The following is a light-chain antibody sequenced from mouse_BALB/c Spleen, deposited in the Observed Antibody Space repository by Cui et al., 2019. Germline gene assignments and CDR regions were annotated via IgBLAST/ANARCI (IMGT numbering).Light chain of an antibody. Sequence: ILLTQSPAILSVSPGERVSFSCRASQSIGTSIHWYQQRTNGSPRLLIKYASESISGIPSRFSGSGSGTDFTLSINSVESEDIADYYCQQSNSWPRTFGGGTKLEIK. V-gene: IGKV5-48*01. CDR2: YAS. J-gene: IGKJ1*01. CDR3: QQSNSWPRT. CDR1: QSIGTS.